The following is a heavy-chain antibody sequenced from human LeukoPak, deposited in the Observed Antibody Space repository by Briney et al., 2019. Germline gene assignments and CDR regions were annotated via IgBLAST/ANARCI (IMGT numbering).Heavy chain of an antibody. CDR3: AASYFVSGSYWTFDY. J-gene: IGHJ4*02. Sequence: GGSLRLSCAASGFTFNDYAMSWVRQAPGKGLEWVGRIKSKTDGGTADYAAPVRDRFTISRDDSKNTLFLQMNSLKTEDTAVYYCAASYFVSGSYWTFDYWGQGNLVTVSS. V-gene: IGHV3-15*01. D-gene: IGHD3-10*01. CDR1: GFTFNDYA. CDR2: IKSKTDGGTA.